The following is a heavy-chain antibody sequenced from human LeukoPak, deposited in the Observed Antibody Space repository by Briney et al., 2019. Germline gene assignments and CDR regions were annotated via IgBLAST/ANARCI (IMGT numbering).Heavy chain of an antibody. CDR3: AKACAGDITAAFNY. V-gene: IGHV3-23*01. CDR1: A. CDR2: ITSGANT. D-gene: IGHD6-13*01. J-gene: IGHJ4*02. Sequence: AMSXVXQAXXXXLXWVSGITSGANTYYADSVKGRFTISRDNSENTLNLQMNSLRAEDTAIYYCAKACAGDITAAFNYWGQGTLVTVSS.